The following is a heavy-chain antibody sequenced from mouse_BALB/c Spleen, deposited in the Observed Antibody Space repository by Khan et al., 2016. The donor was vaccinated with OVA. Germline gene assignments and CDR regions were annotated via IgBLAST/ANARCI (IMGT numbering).Heavy chain of an antibody. Sequence: LVESGPELKKPGETVKISCKASGYTFTIYGMNWVRQAPGKGLKWMGWINTYTGEPTYADDFKGRFAFSLETSASTAFLQINNLKNEDTATYFCARVGYNGTMDYWGQGTSVTVSS. CDR1: GYTFTIYG. J-gene: IGHJ4*01. D-gene: IGHD2-14*01. CDR3: ARVGYNGTMDY. CDR2: INTYTGEP. V-gene: IGHV9-3-1*01.